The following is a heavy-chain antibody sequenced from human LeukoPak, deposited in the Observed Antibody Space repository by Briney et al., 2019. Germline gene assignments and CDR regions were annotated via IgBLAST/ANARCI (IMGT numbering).Heavy chain of an antibody. D-gene: IGHD3-10*01. J-gene: IGHJ4*02. Sequence: PSETLSLTCAVYGGSFSGYYWSWIRQPPGKGLEWIGEINHSGSTNYNPSLKSRVTISVDTSKNQFSLKLSSVTAADTAVYYCARLWFGELPGYWGQGTLVTVSS. CDR1: GGSFSGYY. CDR2: INHSGST. V-gene: IGHV4-34*01. CDR3: ARLWFGELPGY.